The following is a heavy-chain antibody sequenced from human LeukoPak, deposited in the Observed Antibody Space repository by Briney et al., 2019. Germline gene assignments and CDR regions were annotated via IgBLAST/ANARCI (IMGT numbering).Heavy chain of an antibody. V-gene: IGHV1-2*02. J-gene: IGHJ6*03. Sequence: ASVKVSCKASGYTFTGYYMHWVRQAPGQGLEWMGWINPNSGGTNYAQKFQGRVTMTRDTSISTAYMELSGLRSDDTAVYYCARDRNGYFYYYYMDVWGKGTTVTISS. CDR1: GYTFTGYY. CDR2: INPNSGGT. CDR3: ARDRNGYFYYYYMDV. D-gene: IGHD3-3*01.